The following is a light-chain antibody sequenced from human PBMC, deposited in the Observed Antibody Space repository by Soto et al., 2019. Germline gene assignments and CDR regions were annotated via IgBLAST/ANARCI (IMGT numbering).Light chain of an antibody. CDR3: QQRSNWLPLT. Sequence: EIVLTQSPATLSLSPGEIATLSCRASQSVSSYLAWYQQKPGQAPRLLIYDASNRATGIPARFSGSGSRTDFTLTISSLEPEDFAVYYCQQRSNWLPLTFGGGTKVEIK. CDR2: DAS. V-gene: IGKV3-11*01. J-gene: IGKJ4*01. CDR1: QSVSSY.